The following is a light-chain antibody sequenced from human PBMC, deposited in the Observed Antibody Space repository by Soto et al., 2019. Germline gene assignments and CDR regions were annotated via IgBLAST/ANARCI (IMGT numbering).Light chain of an antibody. CDR3: QQGFSPLTFCGGTPQLP. Sequence: DIPMTQSPSSLSASVGDTVIITCRASQSISGYLNWYQQIAGKAPKLLIYTASTLQTGVPSRFSGSGSGTDCTLNISSLQPEDFATHYCQQGFSPLTFCGGTPQLPFGGGTKVEIK. J-gene: IGKJ4*01. CDR1: QSISGY. V-gene: IGKV1-39*01. CDR2: TAS.